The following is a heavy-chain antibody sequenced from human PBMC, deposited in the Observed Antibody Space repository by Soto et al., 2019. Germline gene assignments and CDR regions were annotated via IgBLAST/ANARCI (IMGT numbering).Heavy chain of an antibody. CDR2: INPSRGTT. J-gene: IGHJ3*02. CDR1: GYTFITYF. D-gene: IGHD3-22*01. CDR3: ARDRLTMIVVVTTPRAFDI. V-gene: IGHV1-46*01. Sequence: ASVKVACKTAGYTFITYFMHWVRQANRQGLEWMGVINPSRGTTTYAQKFQGRVTITADESTSTAYMELSSLRSEDTAVYYCARDRLTMIVVVTTPRAFDIWGQGTMVTVSS.